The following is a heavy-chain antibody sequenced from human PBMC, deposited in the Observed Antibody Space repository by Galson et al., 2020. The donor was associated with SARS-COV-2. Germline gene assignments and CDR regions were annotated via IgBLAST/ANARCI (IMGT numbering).Heavy chain of an antibody. V-gene: IGHV4-39*02. Sequence: SETLSLTCTVSGGSISSSSYYWGWIHQPPGKGLEWIGSIYYSGSTYYNPSLKSRVTISVDTSKNQFSLKLSSVTAADTAVYYCARDERYYDFWSGYLSAEDYYYYYYMDVWGKGTTVTVSS. CDR3: ARDERYYDFWSGYLSAEDYYYYYYMDV. J-gene: IGHJ6*03. D-gene: IGHD3-3*01. CDR2: IYYSGST. CDR1: GGSISSSSYY.